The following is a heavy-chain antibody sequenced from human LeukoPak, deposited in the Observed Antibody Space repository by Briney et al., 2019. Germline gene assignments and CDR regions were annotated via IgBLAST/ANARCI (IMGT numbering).Heavy chain of an antibody. CDR3: ATTIYCRTVICFRNYYFDD. J-gene: IGHJ4*01. CDR1: GGIFTSYA. V-gene: IGHV1-69*04. CDR2: IIPVVDEG. D-gene: IGHD2-2*01. Sequence: SVKVSCKASGGIFTSYAIHWVRQAPGQELKWMGRIIPVVDEGHYSQNFQGRVAITADKSTSTAYMELSSLRSEDTAVYFCATTIYCRTVICFRNYYFDDWRQGTLVTVSS.